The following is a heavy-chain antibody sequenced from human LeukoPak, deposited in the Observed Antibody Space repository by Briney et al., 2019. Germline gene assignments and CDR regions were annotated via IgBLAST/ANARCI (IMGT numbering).Heavy chain of an antibody. CDR3: ARHCVVRYYYYYYMDV. J-gene: IGHJ6*03. CDR1: GGSIRSSNYY. Sequence: SETLSLTCTASGGSIRSSNYYWGWIRQPPGKGLEWIGEINHSGSTNYNPSLKSRVTISVDTSKNQFSLKLSSVTAADTAVYYCARHCVVRYYYYYYMDVWGQRDHGHHLL. D-gene: IGHD3-10*01. V-gene: IGHV4-39*01. CDR2: INHSGST.